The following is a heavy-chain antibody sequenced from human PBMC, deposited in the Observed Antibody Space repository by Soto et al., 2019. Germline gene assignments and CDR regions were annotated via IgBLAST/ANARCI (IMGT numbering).Heavy chain of an antibody. J-gene: IGHJ6*03. Sequence: EVQLVESGGGLVKPGGSLRLSCAASGFTFSSYSMNWVRQAPGKGLEWVSSISSSSSYIYYADSVKGRFTISRDNAKNSLYLQMNSLRAEDTAVYYCVRATGLSSYYYYMDVWGKGTTVTVSS. V-gene: IGHV3-21*01. CDR3: VRATGLSSYYYYMDV. CDR1: GFTFSSYS. CDR2: ISSSSSYI. D-gene: IGHD3-9*01.